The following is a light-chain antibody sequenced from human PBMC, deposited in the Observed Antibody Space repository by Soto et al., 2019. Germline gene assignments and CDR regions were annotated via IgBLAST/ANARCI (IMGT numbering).Light chain of an antibody. CDR1: SSDVGGYNY. CDR3: SSHTSSSTPWV. J-gene: IGLJ3*02. CDR2: EVS. V-gene: IGLV2-14*01. Sequence: SALTQPASVSGSPGQSITISCTGTSSDVGGYNYVSWYQQHPGKAPKLMIYEVSNRPSGVSNRFSGSKSGNTASLTISGLQPEDVADYYCSSHTSSSTPWVFGGGTKLTVL.